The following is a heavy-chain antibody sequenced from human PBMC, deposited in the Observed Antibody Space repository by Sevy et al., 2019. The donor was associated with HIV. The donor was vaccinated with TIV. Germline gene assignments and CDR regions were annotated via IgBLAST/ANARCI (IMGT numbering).Heavy chain of an antibody. V-gene: IGHV3-49*04. CDR3: TRWKAAQSIFDY. J-gene: IGHJ4*02. Sequence: GGSLRLSCTTFGFTFGDYAINWVRQAPGKGLEWVAFLKNKANGGTVDYAASVKGRFTISRDDSKSIADLQMNDLKTEETAVYYCTRWKAAQSIFDYWGQGALVTVSS. CDR1: GFTFGDYA. CDR2: LKNKANGGTV. D-gene: IGHD6-25*01.